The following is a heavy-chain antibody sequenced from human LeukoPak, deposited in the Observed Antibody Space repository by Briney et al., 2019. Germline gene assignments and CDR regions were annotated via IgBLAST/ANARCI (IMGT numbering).Heavy chain of an antibody. Sequence: SETLSLTCTVSGGSISSYSWSWIRQPPGKGLEWIGYIYYSGSTNYNPSLKSRVTISVDTSKNHFSLKLRSVTAADTAVYYCAGIHKVGVNTRRFHRGFCYWGQGTLGTGSS. CDR2: IYYSGST. J-gene: IGHJ4*02. D-gene: IGHD3-22*01. CDR3: AGIHKVGVNTRRFHRGFCY. V-gene: IGHV4-59*01. CDR1: GGSISSYS.